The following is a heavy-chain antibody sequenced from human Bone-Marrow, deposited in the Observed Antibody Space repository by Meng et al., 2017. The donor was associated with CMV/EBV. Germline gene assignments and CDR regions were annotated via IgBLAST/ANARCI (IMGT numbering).Heavy chain of an antibody. Sequence: LSLTCAVYGGSFSGYYWSWIRLAPGKGLEWVSYISSSGSTIYYADSVKGRFTISRDNAKNSLYLQMNSLRAEDTAVYYCARAPVPAGLNWFDPWGQGTLVTVSS. V-gene: IGHV3-11*04. CDR1: GGSFSGYY. CDR2: ISSSGSTI. D-gene: IGHD2-2*01. J-gene: IGHJ5*02. CDR3: ARAPVPAGLNWFDP.